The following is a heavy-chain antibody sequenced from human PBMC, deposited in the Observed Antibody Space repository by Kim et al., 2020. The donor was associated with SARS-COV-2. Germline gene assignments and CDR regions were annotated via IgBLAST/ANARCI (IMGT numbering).Heavy chain of an antibody. V-gene: IGHV3-74*01. CDR1: GFTFRTYW. CDR2: IDTDGSNI. J-gene: IGHJ4*02. D-gene: IGHD6-13*01. CDR3: ARDQTAAGPTTFDS. Sequence: GGSLRLSCAASGFTFRTYWMHWVRQAPGKRPVWVSRIDTDGSNIKYADSVKGRFTVSRDNAKNTLYLQMNSLRADDTAVYYCARDQTAAGPTTFDSWGQG.